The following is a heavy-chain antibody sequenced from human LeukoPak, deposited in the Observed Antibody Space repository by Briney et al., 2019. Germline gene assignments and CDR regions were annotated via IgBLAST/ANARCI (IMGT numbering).Heavy chain of an antibody. D-gene: IGHD3-3*01. CDR2: IWYDGSNK. J-gene: IGHJ6*02. CDR3: ARDLENYYDFWSGYFNYYGMDV. V-gene: IGHV3-33*01. CDR1: GFTFSDYG. Sequence: GGSLRLSCAASGFTFSDYGVHWVRQTPGRGLEWVAAIWYDGSNKYYADSVEGRFTISRDNAKNSLYLQMNSLRDEDTAVYYCARDLENYYDFWSGYFNYYGMDVWGQGTTVTVSS.